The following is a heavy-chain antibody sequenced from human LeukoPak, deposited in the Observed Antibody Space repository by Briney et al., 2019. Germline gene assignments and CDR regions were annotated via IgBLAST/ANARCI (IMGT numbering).Heavy chain of an antibody. Sequence: GGSLRLSCAASGFTFSSYSMNWVRQAPGKGLEWVSYISSSSSTIYYADSVKGRFTISRDNAKNSLYLQMNSLRAEDTAVYYCARGNGDYDEAFDIWGQGTMVTVSS. V-gene: IGHV3-48*04. D-gene: IGHD4-17*01. J-gene: IGHJ3*02. CDR1: GFTFSSYS. CDR3: ARGNGDYDEAFDI. CDR2: ISSSSSTI.